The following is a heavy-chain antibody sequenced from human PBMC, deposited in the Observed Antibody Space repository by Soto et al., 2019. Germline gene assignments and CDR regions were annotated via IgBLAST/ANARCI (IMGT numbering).Heavy chain of an antibody. CDR1: GYNFDNYW. D-gene: IGHD1-26*01. V-gene: IGHV5-51*01. J-gene: IGHJ3*02. CDR3: AAGYSTALDAFDI. Sequence: GESLQISCTGSGYNFDNYWIGWVRQMPGKGLEWMGMIFPLDSETKNNPSLQGQITMSVDKSDSSAYLQWRSLKASDTAMYYCAAGYSTALDAFDIWGQGTMVTVSS. CDR2: IFPLDSET.